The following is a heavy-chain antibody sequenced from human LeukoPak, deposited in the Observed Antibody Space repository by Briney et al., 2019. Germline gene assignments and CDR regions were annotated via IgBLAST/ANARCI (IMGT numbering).Heavy chain of an antibody. CDR3: ARSGGYSSSYYFDY. J-gene: IGHJ4*02. CDR1: GFTFSSYG. CDR2: IRYDGSNK. V-gene: IGHV3-30*02. Sequence: GGSLRLSCAASGFTFSSYGMHWVRQAPGKGLEWVAFIRYDGSNKYYADSVKGRFTISRDNSKNTLYLQMNSLRAEDTAVYYCARSGGYSSSYYFDYWGQGTLVTVSS. D-gene: IGHD6-6*01.